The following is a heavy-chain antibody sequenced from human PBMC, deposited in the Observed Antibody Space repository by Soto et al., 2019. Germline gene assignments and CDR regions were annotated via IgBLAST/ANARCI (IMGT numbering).Heavy chain of an antibody. Sequence: HPGGSLRLSCAASGLSFGSYAMSWVRQAPGKGLEWVSAISGSGDTTYHADSVKGRFTISRDNSNNTLYLQMNSLRVEDSAVFYCAKDYRGPSISPGDDEYFDYWGQGTLVTVSS. CDR1: GLSFGSYA. D-gene: IGHD1-26*01. CDR2: ISGSGDTT. V-gene: IGHV3-23*01. CDR3: AKDYRGPSISPGDDEYFDY. J-gene: IGHJ4*02.